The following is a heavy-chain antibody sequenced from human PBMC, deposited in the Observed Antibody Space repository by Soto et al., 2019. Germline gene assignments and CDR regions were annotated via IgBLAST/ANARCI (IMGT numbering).Heavy chain of an antibody. CDR3: TTDWGSGTHCARAFDV. CDR1: GFAFKYAR. Sequence: EVLLVESGGGLVKPGGSLRLSCAASGFAFKYARMTWVRQAPGKGLEWVGHIRSNIDGATTAYAAPVKGRFTISRDESKNTVDLQMNSLITEDTAVYYCTTDWGSGTHCARAFDVWGQGTMVTVSS. CDR2: IRSNIDGATT. V-gene: IGHV3-15*01. D-gene: IGHD3-16*01. J-gene: IGHJ3*01.